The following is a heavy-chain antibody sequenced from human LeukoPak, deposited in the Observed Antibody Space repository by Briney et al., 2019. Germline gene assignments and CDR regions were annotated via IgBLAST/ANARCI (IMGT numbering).Heavy chain of an antibody. J-gene: IGHJ4*02. CDR3: ARVIGATGTGDS. CDR2: IYYTGTT. Sequence: SETLSLTCSVSGGSINSYYWSWIWQPPGKGLEWIGYIYYTGTTNYNPSLESRVTISVDTSKKKFSLKLSSVTAADTAVYYCARVIGATGTGDSWGQGTLVTVSS. CDR1: GGSINSYY. V-gene: IGHV4-59*01. D-gene: IGHD6-13*01.